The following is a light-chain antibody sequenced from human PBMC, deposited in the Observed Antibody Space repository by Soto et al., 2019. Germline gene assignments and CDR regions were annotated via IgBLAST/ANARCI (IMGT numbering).Light chain of an antibody. J-gene: IGKJ5*01. Sequence: DIQMTQSPASLSASVGDRVTITCQARQDVKHDLNWYQQKPGKAPNLLIYDTSVLETGGPSRFSGSGSGTDFTFTISSLQPEDIATYYCQQYDNLPITFGQGTRLEIK. V-gene: IGKV1-33*01. CDR2: DTS. CDR1: QDVKHD. CDR3: QQYDNLPIT.